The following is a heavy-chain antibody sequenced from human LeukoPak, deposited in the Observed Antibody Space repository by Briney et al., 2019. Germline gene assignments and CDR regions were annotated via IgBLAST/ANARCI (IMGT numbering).Heavy chain of an antibody. CDR3: ARLGYSGYDYNDY. D-gene: IGHD5-12*01. CDR2: IYTSGST. CDR1: GGSFSGYY. J-gene: IGHJ4*02. V-gene: IGHV4-59*10. Sequence: SETLSLTCAVYGGSFSGYYWSWIRQPAGKGLEWIGRIYTSGSTNYNPSLKSRVTMSVDTSKNQFSLKLSSVTAADTAVYYCARLGYSGYDYNDYWGQGTLVTVSS.